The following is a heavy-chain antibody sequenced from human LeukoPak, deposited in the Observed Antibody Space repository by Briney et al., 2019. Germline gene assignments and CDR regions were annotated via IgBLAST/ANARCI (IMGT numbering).Heavy chain of an antibody. CDR2: IRSETHGGTT. D-gene: IGHD6-19*01. V-gene: IGHV3-15*07. J-gene: IGHJ4*02. Sequence: GGSLRLSCAVSGFTLSNIWMNWVRQAPGKGLEWVGLIRSETHGGTTDYAAPVKGRFTISRDDSKNTLNLQMNSLKAEDTAVYYCAQGSGQHYEYWGQGAPVTVSS. CDR1: GFTLSNIW. CDR3: AQGSGQHYEY.